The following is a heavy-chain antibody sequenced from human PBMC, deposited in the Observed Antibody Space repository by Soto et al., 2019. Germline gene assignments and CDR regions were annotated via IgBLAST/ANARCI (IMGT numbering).Heavy chain of an antibody. CDR2: INPNSGGT. D-gene: IGHD2-15*01. J-gene: IGHJ4*02. CDR1: GYTFTGYY. V-gene: IGHV1-2*02. CDR3: AVLGYCSGGSCYPFDY. Sequence: ASVKVSCKASGYTFTGYYMHWVRQAPGQGLEWMGWINPNSGGTNYAQKFQGRVTMTRDTSISTAYMELSRLRSDDTAVYYCAVLGYCSGGSCYPFDYWGQGTLVTVSS.